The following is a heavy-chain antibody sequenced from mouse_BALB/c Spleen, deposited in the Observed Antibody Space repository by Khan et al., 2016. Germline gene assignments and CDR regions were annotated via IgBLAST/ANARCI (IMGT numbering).Heavy chain of an antibody. CDR1: GSSITSDYA. V-gene: IGHV3-2*02. CDR2: IIYSGST. CDR3: ARDYSGSSFFDY. J-gene: IGHJ2*01. Sequence: EVQLQESGPGLVKPSQSLSLTCTVTGSSITSDYAWNWIRQFPGNKLEWMGYIIYSGSTSYNPSLKSRISITRDTSKNQFFLQLNSVTTEDTATYSCARDYSGSSFFDYWGQGTTLTVSS. D-gene: IGHD1-1*01.